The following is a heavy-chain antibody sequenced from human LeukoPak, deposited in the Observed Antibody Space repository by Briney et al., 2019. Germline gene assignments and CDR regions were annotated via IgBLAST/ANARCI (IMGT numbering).Heavy chain of an antibody. V-gene: IGHV1-58*02. CDR2: IVVGSGNT. D-gene: IGHD3-10*01. CDR1: GFTFTSSA. J-gene: IGHJ6*02. Sequence: SVKVSCKTSGFTFTSSAMQWVRQARGQRLEWIGWIVVGSGNTKYAQKFQERVAITRDTSTSTAYMELSSLRSEDTAVYYCAADLEIQLCFGVGYGMDVGGQGTTVTVSS. CDR3: AADLEIQLCFGVGYGMDV.